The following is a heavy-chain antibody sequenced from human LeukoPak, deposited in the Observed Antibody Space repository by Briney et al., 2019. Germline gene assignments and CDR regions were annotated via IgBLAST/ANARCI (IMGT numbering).Heavy chain of an antibody. Sequence: GGSLRLSCTASGFTFSNFWMGWVRQAPGKGLEWVANIKQDETEKFYLGSVKGRFTISRDNSKNTLYLQMNSLRAEDTAVYYCARARIAPGTIDYWGQGTLVTVSS. CDR1: GFTFSNFW. D-gene: IGHD6-25*01. CDR2: IKQDETEK. V-gene: IGHV3-7*03. J-gene: IGHJ4*02. CDR3: ARARIAPGTIDY.